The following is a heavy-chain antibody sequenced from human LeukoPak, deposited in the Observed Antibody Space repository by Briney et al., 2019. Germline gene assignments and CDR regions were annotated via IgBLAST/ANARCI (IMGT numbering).Heavy chain of an antibody. CDR1: GGSISSYY. Sequence: PSETLSLTCTVSGGSISSYYWTWIRQPAGKGLEWIGRFHTSGSTHYNPSLKSRVSMSLDTSKNQFSLNLSSVTAADTAVYYCARLPDSFYFYMDVWGKGTTVTVSS. CDR3: ARLPDSFYFYMDV. J-gene: IGHJ6*03. D-gene: IGHD2/OR15-2a*01. CDR2: FHTSGST. V-gene: IGHV4-4*07.